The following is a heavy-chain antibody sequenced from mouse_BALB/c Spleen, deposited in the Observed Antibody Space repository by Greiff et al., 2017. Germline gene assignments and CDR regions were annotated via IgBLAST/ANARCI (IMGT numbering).Heavy chain of an antibody. D-gene: IGHD4-1*01. CDR3: TRSGSYAMDY. CDR1: GYTFTSYW. CDR2: IDPSDSYT. V-gene: IGHV1S127*01. J-gene: IGHJ4*01. Sequence: VQLQQPGAELVKPGASVKMSCKASGYTFTSYWMHWVKQRPGQGLEWIGVIDPSDSYTSYNQKFKGKATLTVDTSSSTAYMQLSSLTSEDSAVYYCTRSGSYAMDYWGQGTSVTVSS.